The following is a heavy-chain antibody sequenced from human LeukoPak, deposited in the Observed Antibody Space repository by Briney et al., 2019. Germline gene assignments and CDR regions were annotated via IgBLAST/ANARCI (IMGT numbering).Heavy chain of an antibody. CDR2: IYSGGST. Sequence: GGSLRLSCAASGFTVSSNYMSWVRQAPGKGLEWVSVIYSGGSTYYADSVKGRFTISRDNSKNTLYLQMNSLRAEDTAVYYCASETSGYYYYGMDVWGKGTTFTVSS. V-gene: IGHV3-53*01. CDR1: GFTVSSNY. J-gene: IGHJ6*04. CDR3: ASETSGYYYYGMDV.